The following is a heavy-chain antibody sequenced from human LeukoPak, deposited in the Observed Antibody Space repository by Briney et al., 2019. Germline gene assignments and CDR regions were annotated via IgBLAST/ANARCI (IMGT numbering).Heavy chain of an antibody. CDR2: INPNSGGT. CDR1: GYTFTGYY. D-gene: IGHD5-12*01. Sequence: ASVKVSCKASGYTFTGYYMHWLRQSPGQGLEWMGWINPNSGGTNYAQKFQGRVTMTRDTSISTAYMELSRLRSDDTAVYYCARDRTRYSGYGMDVWGQGTTVTVSS. CDR3: ARDRTRYSGYGMDV. J-gene: IGHJ6*02. V-gene: IGHV1-2*02.